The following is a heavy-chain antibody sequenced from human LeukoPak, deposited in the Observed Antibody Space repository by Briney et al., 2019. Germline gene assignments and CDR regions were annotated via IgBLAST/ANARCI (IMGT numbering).Heavy chain of an antibody. CDR2: ISSSGSTI. CDR3: ARWYSSSSKNYFDY. D-gene: IGHD6-6*01. V-gene: IGHV3-11*04. J-gene: IGHJ4*02. Sequence: GGSLRLSCAASGFTFSDYYMSWIRQAPGKGLEWVSYISSSGSTIYYADSVKGRFTISRDNAKNSLYLQMNSLRAEDTAVYYCARWYSSSSKNYFDYWGQGTLVTVSS. CDR1: GFTFSDYY.